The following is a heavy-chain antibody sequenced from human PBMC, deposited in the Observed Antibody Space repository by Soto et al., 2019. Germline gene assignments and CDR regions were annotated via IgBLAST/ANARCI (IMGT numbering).Heavy chain of an antibody. Sequence: EVQMVESGGGLVKPGGSLRLSCAASGVTFSNYYMNWVRQAPGKGLEWVSSITGDGSNVYYADSVRGRFTISRDNARNSLYLQTNSQGAEDEAVYSGAGTYDSLDYWGQGTLVTVAS. D-gene: IGHD3-22*01. V-gene: IGHV3-21*01. J-gene: IGHJ4*02. CDR3: AGTYDSLDY. CDR1: GVTFSNYY. CDR2: ITGDGSNV.